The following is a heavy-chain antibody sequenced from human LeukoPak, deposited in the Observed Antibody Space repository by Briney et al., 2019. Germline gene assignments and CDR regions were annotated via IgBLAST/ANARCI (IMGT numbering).Heavy chain of an antibody. Sequence: SQTLSLTCTVSGGSISSGDYYWSWIRQPPGKGLEWIGYIYYSGSTYYNPSLKSRVTISVDTSKNQFSLKLSSVTAADTAVYYCAREIRGRVTLFDYWGQGTLVTVSS. CDR3: AREIRGRVTLFDY. J-gene: IGHJ4*02. V-gene: IGHV4-30-4*01. CDR1: GGSISSGDYY. CDR2: IYYSGST. D-gene: IGHD2-21*02.